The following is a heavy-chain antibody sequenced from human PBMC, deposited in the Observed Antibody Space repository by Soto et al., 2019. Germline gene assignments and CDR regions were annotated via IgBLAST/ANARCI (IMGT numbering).Heavy chain of an antibody. D-gene: IGHD5-12*01. CDR1: GFTFSSYA. V-gene: IGHV3-30-3*01. CDR3: ARDQGYVLYYFDY. CDR2: ISYDGSNK. Sequence: GGSLRLSCAASGFTFSSYAMHWVRQAPGKGLEWVAVISYDGSNKYYADSVKGRFTISRDNSKNTLYLQMNSLRAEDTAVYYCARDQGYVLYYFDYWGQGTLVTVSS. J-gene: IGHJ4*02.